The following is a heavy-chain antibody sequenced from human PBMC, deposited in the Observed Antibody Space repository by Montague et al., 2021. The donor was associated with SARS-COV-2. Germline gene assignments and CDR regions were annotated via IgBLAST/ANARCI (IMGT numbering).Heavy chain of an antibody. J-gene: IGHJ6*02. CDR2: ISNDGTKI. CDR3: ARDLFYTRNYYYYYGMDV. CDR1: GFTFTTYA. Sequence: SLRLSCAASGFTFTTYAMHWVRQAPGKGLEWMAVISNDGTKIYYADSVKGRFTISRDNSKNTLYLQLNRLRAEDTALYHCARDLFYTRNYYYYYGMDVWGQGTTVTVSS. V-gene: IGHV3-30*04. D-gene: IGHD2-2*02.